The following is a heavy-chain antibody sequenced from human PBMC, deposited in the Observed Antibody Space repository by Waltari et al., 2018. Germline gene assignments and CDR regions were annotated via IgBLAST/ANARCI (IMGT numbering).Heavy chain of an antibody. J-gene: IGHJ4*02. CDR3: AREAVMYYYGSGSSYFDY. D-gene: IGHD3-10*01. CDR2: IIPIFGSA. V-gene: IGHV1-69*01. CDR1: GGTFSSYA. Sequence: QVQLVQSGAEVKKPGSSVKVSCKASGGTFSSYAISWVRQAPGQGLEWMGGIIPIFGSANYAKKFQGGVTITADESTSTAYMELSSLRSEDTAVYYCAREAVMYYYGSGSSYFDYWGQGTLVTVSS.